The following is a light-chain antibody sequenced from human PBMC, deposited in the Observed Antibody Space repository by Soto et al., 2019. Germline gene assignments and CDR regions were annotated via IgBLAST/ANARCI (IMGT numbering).Light chain of an antibody. CDR2: EGN. Sequence: QSALTQPASVSGSPGQSVTISCTGASSAALSYDVVSWYQHRPGKAPKLIIYEGNKRPSGVSNRYSGSRSDNMASLTISGLQAEDEADYYCCSYVYSNSWVFGGGTKLTVL. V-gene: IGLV2-23*01. J-gene: IGLJ3*02. CDR1: SSAALSYDV. CDR3: CSYVYSNSWV.